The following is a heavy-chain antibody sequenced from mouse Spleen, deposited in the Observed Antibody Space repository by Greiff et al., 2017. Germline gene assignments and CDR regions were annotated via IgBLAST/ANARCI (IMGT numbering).Heavy chain of an antibody. V-gene: IGHV5-9-2*01. D-gene: IGHD2-3*01. CDR2: ISGGGSYT. CDR3: ARHAYGYYGGVYYFDY. J-gene: IGHJ2*01. CDR1: GFTFSSYG. Sequence: EVKLMESGGGLVKPGGSLKLSCAASGFTFSSYGMSWVRQTPEKRLEWVATISGGGSYTYYPDSVKGRFTISRDNAKNNLYLQMSSLRSEDTAVYYCARHAYGYYGGVYYFDYWGQGATLTVS.